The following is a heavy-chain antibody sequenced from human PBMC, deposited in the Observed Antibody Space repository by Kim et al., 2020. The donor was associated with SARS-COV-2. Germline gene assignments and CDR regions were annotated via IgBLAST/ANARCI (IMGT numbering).Heavy chain of an antibody. V-gene: IGHV4-39*01. CDR3: ATTPPGGSYYQRDFDY. J-gene: IGHJ4*02. Sequence: SLKSRVTISVDTSKNQFSLKLSSVTAADTAVYYCATTPPGGSYYQRDFDYWGQGTLVTVSS. D-gene: IGHD1-26*01.